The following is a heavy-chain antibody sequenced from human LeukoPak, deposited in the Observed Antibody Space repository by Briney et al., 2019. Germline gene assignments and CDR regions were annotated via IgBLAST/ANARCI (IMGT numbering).Heavy chain of an antibody. CDR2: IYYSGST. V-gene: IGHV4-39*07. D-gene: IGHD3-22*01. CDR1: GGSISSSSYY. CDR3: ARDRSYYYDSSGYRGYFDY. Sequence: PSETLSLTCTVSGGSISSSSYYWGWIRQPPGKGPEWIGSIYYSGSTYYNPSLKSRVTISVDTSKNQFSLKLSSVTAADTAVYYCARDRSYYYDSSGYRGYFDYWGQGTLVTVSS. J-gene: IGHJ4*02.